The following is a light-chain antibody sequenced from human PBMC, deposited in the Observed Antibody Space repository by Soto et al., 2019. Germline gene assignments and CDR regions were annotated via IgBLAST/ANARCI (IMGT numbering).Light chain of an antibody. Sequence: LTQPASVSGSPGQSITISCTGTSSDVGGYNYVSWYQQHPGKAPKLMIYEVSNRPSGVSNRFSGSKSGNTASLTISGLQAEDEADYYCSSYTSSSIYVFGTGTKV. CDR1: SSDVGGYNY. V-gene: IGLV2-14*01. CDR2: EVS. J-gene: IGLJ1*01. CDR3: SSYTSSSIYV.